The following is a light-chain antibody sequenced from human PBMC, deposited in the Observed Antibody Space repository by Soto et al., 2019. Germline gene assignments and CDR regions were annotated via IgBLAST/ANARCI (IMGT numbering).Light chain of an antibody. CDR2: KAS. V-gene: IGKV1-5*03. Sequence: DIQMTQAPSTLAASVGDRVTISCRSSQNVNSWLAWYQQKPGKAPKLLIYKASRLQSGVPSRFSGTESGTEFTLTISSMQPDDFATYSCQQFDSYPYTFGQGTNLEI. CDR1: QNVNSW. CDR3: QQFDSYPYT. J-gene: IGKJ2*01.